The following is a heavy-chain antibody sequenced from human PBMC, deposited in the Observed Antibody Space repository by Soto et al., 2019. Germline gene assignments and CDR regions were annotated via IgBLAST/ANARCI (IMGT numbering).Heavy chain of an antibody. CDR1: GGSFSGYY. Sequence: SETLSLTCAVYGGSFSGYYWSWIRQPPGKGLEWIGEINHSGSTNYNPSLKSRVTISVDTSKNQFSLKLSSVTAADTAVYYCARSVVVVAATLHYYYMDVWGKGTTVTVSS. J-gene: IGHJ6*03. V-gene: IGHV4-34*01. CDR3: ARSVVVVAATLHYYYMDV. CDR2: INHSGST. D-gene: IGHD2-15*01.